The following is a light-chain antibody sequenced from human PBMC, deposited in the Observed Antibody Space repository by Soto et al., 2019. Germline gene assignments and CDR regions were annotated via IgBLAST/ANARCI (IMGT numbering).Light chain of an antibody. V-gene: IGLV2-14*01. CDR3: SSYTSSSTLWV. CDR1: SSDVGGYNY. J-gene: IGLJ1*01. CDR2: EVS. Sequence: QSVLTQPASMSGSPGQSITISCTGTSSDVGGYNYVSWYQQHPGKAPKLMIYEVSNRPSGVSNRFSGSKSGNTASLTISGLQAEDEADYYCSSYTSSSTLWVFGTGTKVTVL.